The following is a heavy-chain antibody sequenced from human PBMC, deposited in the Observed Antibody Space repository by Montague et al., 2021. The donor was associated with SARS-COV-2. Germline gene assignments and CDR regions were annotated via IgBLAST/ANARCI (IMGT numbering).Heavy chain of an antibody. Sequence: SETLSLTCSISGVSITSYYWSWVRQPAGKGLEWIGHIYASGSTNXSPSLKSRVRLSIDNPKNLFSLKLKSLTAADTAVYYCVRDGGNWYYFDYWGQGALVTVSS. J-gene: IGHJ4*02. D-gene: IGHD3-16*01. CDR2: IYASGST. CDR3: VRDGGNWYYFDY. V-gene: IGHV4-4*07. CDR1: GVSITSYY.